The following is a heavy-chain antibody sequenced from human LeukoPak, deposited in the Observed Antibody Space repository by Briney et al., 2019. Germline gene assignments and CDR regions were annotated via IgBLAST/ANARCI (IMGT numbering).Heavy chain of an antibody. Sequence: GASVKVSCKASGYTFTSYDINWVRQATGQGLEWMGWMNPNSGNTGYAQKFQGRVTMARNTSISTAYMELSSLRSEDTAVYYCARDPDYYGSGPPDVWGKGTTVTVSS. CDR3: ARDPDYYGSGPPDV. D-gene: IGHD3-10*01. J-gene: IGHJ6*04. CDR1: GYTFTSYD. V-gene: IGHV1-8*01. CDR2: MNPNSGNT.